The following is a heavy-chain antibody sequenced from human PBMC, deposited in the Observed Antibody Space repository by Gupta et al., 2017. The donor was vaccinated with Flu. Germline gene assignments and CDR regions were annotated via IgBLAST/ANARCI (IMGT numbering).Heavy chain of an antibody. CDR2: INEDGRTT. V-gene: IGHV3-74*01. J-gene: IGHJ4*02. Sequence: EVQLVESGGGLVQPGGSLRLSCAASGWTFSSYWMHWVRQAPGKGLVWVSRINEDGRTTNYADSVKGRFTVSRDNAKNTLYLKMNSLRGDDTAVYYCVRDLAGRYGYWGQGTLVTVSS. CDR1: GWTFSSYW. D-gene: IGHD6-19*01. CDR3: VRDLAGRYGY.